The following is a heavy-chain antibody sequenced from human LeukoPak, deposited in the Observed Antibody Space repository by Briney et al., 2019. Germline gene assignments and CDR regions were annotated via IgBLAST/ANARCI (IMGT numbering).Heavy chain of an antibody. Sequence: GGSLRLSCTASGFTFSRYGIHWVRQAPGKGLEWVTFIRYDGSNKYYADSAKGRFTISRDNSKNTLYLQMNSLRAEDTAVYYCAKDRDIVVVVPAIGNMDVWGKGTTVTVSS. V-gene: IGHV3-30*02. J-gene: IGHJ6*03. CDR2: IRYDGSNK. D-gene: IGHD2-15*01. CDR3: AKDRDIVVVVPAIGNMDV. CDR1: GFTFSRYG.